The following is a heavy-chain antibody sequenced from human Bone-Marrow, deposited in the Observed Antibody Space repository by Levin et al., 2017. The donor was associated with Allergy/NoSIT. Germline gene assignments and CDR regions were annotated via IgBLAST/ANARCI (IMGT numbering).Heavy chain of an antibody. V-gene: IGHV4-4*07. J-gene: IGHJ5*02. CDR1: GASMGNYY. CDR3: ARDVSTSGWPSYFDP. D-gene: IGHD6-19*01. Sequence: PSETLSLTCTVSGASMGNYYWSWIRQTAGKGLEWIGRIYTSGTTNYNPSLESRVSMSVDTSKNQVSLSLKSVTTADTALYFCARDVSTSGWPSYFDPWGQGTLVSVSS. CDR2: IYTSGTT.